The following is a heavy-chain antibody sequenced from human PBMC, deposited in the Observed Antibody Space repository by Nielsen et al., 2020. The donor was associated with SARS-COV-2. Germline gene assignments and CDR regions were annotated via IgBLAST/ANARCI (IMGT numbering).Heavy chain of an antibody. V-gene: IGHV3-15*01. J-gene: IGHJ4*02. CDR2: IKSKTDGGTT. D-gene: IGHD1-26*01. CDR3: TTSHRYSGTFDY. Sequence: GGSLRLSCAASGFTFSNAWMSWVRQAPGKGLEWVGRIKSKTDGGTTDYAAPVKGRFTISRDDSKNTLYLQMNSLKTEDTAVYYCTTSHRYSGTFDYWGQGTLVTVSS. CDR1: GFTFSNAW.